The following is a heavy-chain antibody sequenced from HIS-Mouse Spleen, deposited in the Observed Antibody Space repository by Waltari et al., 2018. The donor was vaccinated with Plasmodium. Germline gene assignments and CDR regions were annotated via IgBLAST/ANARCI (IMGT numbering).Heavy chain of an antibody. Sequence: QVQLVESGGGVVQPGRSLRLSCAASGFTFSSYGRHWVRQAPGKGLEWVAVIWYDGSNKYYADSVKGRFTISRDNSKNTLYLQMNSLRAEDTAVYYCAKVAQGTRDAFDIWGQGTMVTVSS. CDR2: IWYDGSNK. CDR3: AKVAQGTRDAFDI. CDR1: GFTFSSYG. J-gene: IGHJ3*02. V-gene: IGHV3-33*06. D-gene: IGHD2-8*01.